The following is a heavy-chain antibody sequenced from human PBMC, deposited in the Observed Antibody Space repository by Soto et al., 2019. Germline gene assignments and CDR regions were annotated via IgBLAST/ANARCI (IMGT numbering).Heavy chain of an antibody. CDR1: GFTFSSYS. D-gene: IGHD2-15*01. CDR2: ISSSSSYI. Sequence: VQLVESGGGLVKPGGSLRLSCAASGFTFSSYSMNWVRQAPGKGLEWVSSISSSSSYIYYADSVKGRFTISRDNAKNSLYLQMNSLRAEDTAVYYCARDMVVSTPIWDYWGQGTLVTVSS. V-gene: IGHV3-21*01. J-gene: IGHJ4*02. CDR3: ARDMVVSTPIWDY.